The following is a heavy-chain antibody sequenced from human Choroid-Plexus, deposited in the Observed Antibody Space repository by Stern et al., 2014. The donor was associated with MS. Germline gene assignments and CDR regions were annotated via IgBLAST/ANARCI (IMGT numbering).Heavy chain of an antibody. CDR2: INPNSGCT. CDR3: ARDQRGITIFGVVTDYYYLGMDV. J-gene: IGHJ6*02. D-gene: IGHD3-3*01. V-gene: IGHV1-2*02. CDR1: GYIFSGYY. Sequence: VQLLQSGAEVKKLGASVKVSCKTSGYIFSGYYIHWVRQAPGQGLEWMAWINPNSGCTKYAQKFQGRVTKSRDTAISTAYVELSSLTSDDTAVYYCARDQRGITIFGVVTDYYYLGMDVWGQGTTVTVSS.